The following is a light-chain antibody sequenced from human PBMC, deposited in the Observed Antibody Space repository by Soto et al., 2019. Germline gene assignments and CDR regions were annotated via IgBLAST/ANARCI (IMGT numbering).Light chain of an antibody. J-gene: IGKJ2*01. V-gene: IGKV3-11*01. CDR3: EEPRNLPQAYT. CDR2: DAS. CDR1: QSVSSY. Sequence: EIVLTQSPATLSLSPGERATLSCRASQSVSSYLAWYQQKPGQAPRLLIYDASNRATGIPARFSGSGSGPEFTLTINTLAPEDFAVYDGEEPRNLPQAYTFGKGTKLEIK.